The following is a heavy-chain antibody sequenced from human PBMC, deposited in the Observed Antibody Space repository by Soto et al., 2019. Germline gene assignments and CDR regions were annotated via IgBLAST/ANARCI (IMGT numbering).Heavy chain of an antibody. CDR2: IGTAGDT. CDR3: ARGEGVGVAAYYYMDV. Sequence: EVQLVESGGGLVQPGGSLRLSCAASGFTFSSYDMHWVRQATGKGLEWVSAIGTAGDTYYPGSVKGRFTISRENAKNSLYLQMNSLRAGDTAVYYCARGEGVGVAAYYYMDVWGKGTTVTVSS. CDR1: GFTFSSYD. V-gene: IGHV3-13*01. D-gene: IGHD6-13*01. J-gene: IGHJ6*03.